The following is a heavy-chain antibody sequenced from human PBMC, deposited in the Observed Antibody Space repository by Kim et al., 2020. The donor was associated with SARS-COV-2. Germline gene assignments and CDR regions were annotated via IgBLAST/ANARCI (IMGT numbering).Heavy chain of an antibody. CDR2: ISYDGSNK. V-gene: IGHV3-30*18. D-gene: IGHD3-10*01. Sequence: GGSLRLSCAASGFTFSSYGMHWVRQAPGKGLEWVAVISYDGSNKYYADSVKGRFTISRDNSKNTLYLQMNSLRAEDTDVYYCGKDRGVRLAPVGVGYWGQRTLVTVSS. J-gene: IGHJ4*02. CDR1: GFTFSSYG. CDR3: GKDRGVRLAPVGVGY.